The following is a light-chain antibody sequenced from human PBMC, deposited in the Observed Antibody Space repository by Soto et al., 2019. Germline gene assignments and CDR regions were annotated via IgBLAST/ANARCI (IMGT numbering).Light chain of an antibody. J-gene: IGLJ1*01. V-gene: IGLV1-40*01. CDR1: SSNIGSGYD. CDR3: QSHDSSLSGFYV. Sequence: QSVLTQPPSVSGAPGQSVTISCTGSSSNIGSGYDVHWYQQLPGTAPKLLIYDNNNRPSGVPDRFSGSKSATSASLAITGLQAEDEADYYCQSHDSSLSGFYVFGTGTKVTV. CDR2: DNN.